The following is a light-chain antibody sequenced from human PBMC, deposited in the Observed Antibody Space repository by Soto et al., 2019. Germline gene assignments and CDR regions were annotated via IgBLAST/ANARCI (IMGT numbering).Light chain of an antibody. CDR3: SSYTSSSTVV. Sequence: QSALTQPASVSGSPGQSITISYTGTSSDVGGYNYVSWYQQHPGTAPKLMIYDVSNRPSGVSNRFSGSKSGNTASLTSSGLQAEDEADYYCSSYTSSSTVVFGGGTKVTVL. J-gene: IGLJ2*01. CDR2: DVS. V-gene: IGLV2-14*01. CDR1: SSDVGGYNY.